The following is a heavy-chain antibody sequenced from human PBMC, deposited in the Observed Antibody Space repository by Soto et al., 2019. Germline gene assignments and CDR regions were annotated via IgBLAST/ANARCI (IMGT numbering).Heavy chain of an antibody. CDR1: GGSISSGGYY. CDR2: IYYSGST. CDR3: ARDRLRFGPAFDI. Sequence: SETLSLTCTVSGGSISSGGYYWSWIRQHPGKGLEWIGYIYYSGSTYYNPSLKSRVTISVDTSKNQFSLKLSSVTAADTAVYYCARDRLRFGPAFDIWGQGTMVTVSS. J-gene: IGHJ3*02. D-gene: IGHD3-16*01. V-gene: IGHV4-31*03.